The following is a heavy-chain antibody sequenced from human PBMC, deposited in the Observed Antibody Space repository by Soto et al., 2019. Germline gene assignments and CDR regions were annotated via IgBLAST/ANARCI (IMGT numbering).Heavy chain of an antibody. J-gene: IGHJ4*02. CDR1: GYTFTSYG. CDR2: ISAYNGNT. CDR3: AREDTPSLN. Sequence: QVQLVQSGAEVKKPGASVKVSCKASGYTFTSYGISWVRQAPGQVLEWMGWISAYNGNTNYAQKLQGRHTMTTDTPTSTAYMELRSLKSGDTAVYYRAREDTPSLNWGQGTLVTVSS. D-gene: IGHD2-2*01. V-gene: IGHV1-18*01.